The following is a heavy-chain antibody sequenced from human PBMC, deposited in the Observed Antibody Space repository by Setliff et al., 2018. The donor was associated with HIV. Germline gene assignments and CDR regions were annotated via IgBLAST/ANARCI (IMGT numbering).Heavy chain of an antibody. CDR3: ATVGPTGAYFHD. CDR1: GSSLTELS. CDR2: FDPEDGPDDGQT. Sequence: ASVKVSCKVSGSSLTELSIHWVRQTPGKGLQWMGGFDPEDGPDDGQTIYARKFQGRVTMTEDTATDTAYMVLARLTSEDTAVYFCATVGPTGAYFHDWGQGTLVTVSS. V-gene: IGHV1-24*01. J-gene: IGHJ4*02. D-gene: IGHD1-26*01.